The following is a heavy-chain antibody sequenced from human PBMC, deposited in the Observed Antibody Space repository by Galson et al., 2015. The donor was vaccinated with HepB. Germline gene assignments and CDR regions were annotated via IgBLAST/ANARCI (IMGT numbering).Heavy chain of an antibody. V-gene: IGHV1-58*02. CDR1: GFTFSSSA. CDR3: AAEGHYGSGNYYPIGDY. Sequence: SVKVSCKASGFTFSSSAMQWVRQARGQRLEWIGWIVVGSGSTNYAQKFRERVTITRDMSTSTAYMELSSLRSEDTAVYYCAAEGHYGSGNYYPIGDYWGQGTLVTVSS. D-gene: IGHD3-10*01. CDR2: IVVGSGST. J-gene: IGHJ4*02.